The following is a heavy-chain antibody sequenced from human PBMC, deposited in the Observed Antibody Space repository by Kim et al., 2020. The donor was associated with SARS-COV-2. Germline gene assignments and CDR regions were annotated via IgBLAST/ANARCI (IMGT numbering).Heavy chain of an antibody. Sequence: SVKVSCKASGGTFSSYAISWVRQAPGQGLEWMGGIIPIFGTANYAQKFQGRVTITADESTSTAYMELSSLRSEDTAVYYCARAQWLTHYFDYWGQGTLVTVSS. D-gene: IGHD6-19*01. CDR2: IIPIFGTA. CDR1: GGTFSSYA. J-gene: IGHJ4*02. V-gene: IGHV1-69*13. CDR3: ARAQWLTHYFDY.